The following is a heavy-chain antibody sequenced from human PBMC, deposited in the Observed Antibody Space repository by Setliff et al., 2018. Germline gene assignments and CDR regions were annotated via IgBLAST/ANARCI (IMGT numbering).Heavy chain of an antibody. CDR2: IHNDGTST. CDR3: TRDWGGVGATNAFDI. V-gene: IGHV3-74*01. Sequence: GGSLRLSCEASGFTFSRYWMHWVRQAPGKGLVWVSHIHNDGTSTSYADSVKGRFTITRDNAKNTVYLEMNRLRAEDTAIYYCTRDWGGVGATNAFDIWGQGTMVTVSS. CDR1: GFTFSRYW. D-gene: IGHD1-26*01. J-gene: IGHJ3*02.